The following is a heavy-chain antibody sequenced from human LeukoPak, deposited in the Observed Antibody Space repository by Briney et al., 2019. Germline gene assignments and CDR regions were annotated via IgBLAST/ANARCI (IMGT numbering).Heavy chain of an antibody. CDR3: ARDPHYYDSSGYYGY. D-gene: IGHD3-22*01. V-gene: IGHV3-48*03. Sequence: GGSLRLSCAASGFTFSKYEMNWVRQAPGKGLEWVPYISSSGGTIYYADSVKGRFTISRDNAKNSLYLQMNSLRAEDTAVYYCARDPHYYDSSGYYGYWGQGTLVTVSS. CDR1: GFTFSKYE. CDR2: ISSSGGTI. J-gene: IGHJ4*02.